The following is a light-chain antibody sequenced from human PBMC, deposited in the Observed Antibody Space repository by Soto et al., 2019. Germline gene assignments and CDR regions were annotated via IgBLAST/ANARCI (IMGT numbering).Light chain of an antibody. Sequence: DIQMTQSPSTLSASVGDRVTITCRASQSISSWLAWYQQKPGKAPKLLIYKASSLESGVPSRFSGSGSGTEFTLTISSLQPDDFATYYCQQYHSRSPITFGPGTKVDIK. CDR2: KAS. CDR1: QSISSW. J-gene: IGKJ3*01. V-gene: IGKV1-5*03. CDR3: QQYHSRSPIT.